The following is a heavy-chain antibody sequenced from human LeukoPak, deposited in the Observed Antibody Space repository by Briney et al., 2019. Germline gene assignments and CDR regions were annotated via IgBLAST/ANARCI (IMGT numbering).Heavy chain of an antibody. Sequence: PGGSLRLSCAASGFTFSSYAMSWVRQDLGKGLEWVSAISGSGGSTYYADSVKGRFTISRDNSKNTLYLQMNSLSAEDTAVYYCATGSYSSGWSWGQGTLVTVSS. D-gene: IGHD6-19*01. CDR3: ATGSYSSGWS. J-gene: IGHJ5*02. V-gene: IGHV3-23*01. CDR2: ISGSGGST. CDR1: GFTFSSYA.